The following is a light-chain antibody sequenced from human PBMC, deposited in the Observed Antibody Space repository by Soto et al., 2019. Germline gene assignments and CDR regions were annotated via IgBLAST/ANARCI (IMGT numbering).Light chain of an antibody. Sequence: QSVLTQPPSASGHPGQRVTISCSGSSSNIGSNTVNWYQQIPGTAPKLLIYSNNQRPSGVPDRFSGSKSGTSASLAISGLQPEDEADYYCAAWDDSLNGPVFGGGTKLTVL. J-gene: IGLJ2*01. CDR3: AAWDDSLNGPV. CDR1: SSNIGSNT. CDR2: SNN. V-gene: IGLV1-44*01.